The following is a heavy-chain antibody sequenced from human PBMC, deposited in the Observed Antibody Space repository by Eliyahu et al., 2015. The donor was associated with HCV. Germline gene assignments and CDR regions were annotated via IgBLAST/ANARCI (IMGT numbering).Heavy chain of an antibody. CDR3: ARQRGYTSAMGMDV. CDR1: GGSISSSSYY. Sequence: QLQLQESGPGLVKPSETLSLTCTVSGGSISSSSYYWGWIRQPPGKGLEWIGSIYYSGSTYYNPSLKSRVTISVDTSKNQFSLKLSSVTAADTAVYYCARQRGYTSAMGMDVWGQGTTVTVSS. J-gene: IGHJ6*02. V-gene: IGHV4-39*01. D-gene: IGHD6-25*01. CDR2: IYYSGST.